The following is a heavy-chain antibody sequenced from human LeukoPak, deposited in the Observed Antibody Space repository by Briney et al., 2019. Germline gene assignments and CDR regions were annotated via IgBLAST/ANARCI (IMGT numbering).Heavy chain of an antibody. CDR3: AKGVDYMDV. J-gene: IGHJ6*03. CDR1: GFTFSSYH. CDR2: IGSSGSYI. V-gene: IGHV3-21*01. Sequence: GGSLRLSCEVSGFTFSSYHMNWVRQAPGKGLEWVSSIGSSGSYIYYADSVKGRFTISRDNSKNTLYLQMNSLRAEDTAVYYCAKGVDYMDVWGKGTTVTISS.